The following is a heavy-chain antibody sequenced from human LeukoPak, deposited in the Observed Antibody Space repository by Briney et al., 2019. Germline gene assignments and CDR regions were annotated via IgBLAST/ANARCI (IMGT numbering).Heavy chain of an antibody. CDR3: ARGKRGYYGSGSYYNHFPTYYMDV. J-gene: IGHJ6*03. CDR1: GDSISTSSYY. Sequence: SETLSLTCSVSGDSISTSSYYWGWIRQPPGKGLEWIGTIYYSGSTYYNPSLTSRVTISVDTSKNQFSLKLSSVTAADTAVYYCARGKRGYYGSGSYYNHFPTYYMDVWGKGTTVTISS. CDR2: IYYSGST. V-gene: IGHV4-39*07. D-gene: IGHD3-10*01.